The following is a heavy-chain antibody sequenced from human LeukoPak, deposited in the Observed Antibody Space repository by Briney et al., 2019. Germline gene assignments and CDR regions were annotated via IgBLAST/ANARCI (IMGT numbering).Heavy chain of an antibody. Sequence: PSETLSLTCAVYGGSFSGYYWSWIRQPPGKGLEWIGEINHSGSTNYNPSLKSRVTISVDTSKNQFSLKLSSVTAADTAVYYCASSVLSRYCSSTSCFNWFDPWGQGTLVTVSS. D-gene: IGHD2-2*01. CDR2: INHSGST. CDR1: GGSFSGYY. CDR3: ASSVLSRYCSSTSCFNWFDP. V-gene: IGHV4-34*01. J-gene: IGHJ5*02.